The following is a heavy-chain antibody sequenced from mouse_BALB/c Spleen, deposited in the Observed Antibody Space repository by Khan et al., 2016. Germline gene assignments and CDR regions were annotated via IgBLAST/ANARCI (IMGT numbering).Heavy chain of an antibody. CDR1: GYTFTNYG. Sequence: QVQLQQSGPELKKPGETVKISCKASGYTFTNYGMNWVKQAPGKGLKWMGWINTNTGEPTYAEEFKGRFAFSLETSASTAYLKINNLKNEDTATYVCASSGSSWYFDVWGAGTTVTVSS. J-gene: IGHJ1*01. CDR3: ASSGSSWYFDV. V-gene: IGHV9-3*02. CDR2: INTNTGEP. D-gene: IGHD4-1*01.